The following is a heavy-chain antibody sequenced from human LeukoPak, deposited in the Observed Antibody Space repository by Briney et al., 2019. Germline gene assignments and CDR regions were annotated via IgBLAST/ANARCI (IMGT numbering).Heavy chain of an antibody. CDR2: IYYSGST. CDR3: ARGHYDSSGYYYLDY. Sequence: SETLSPTCTVSGGSISSYYWSWIRQPPGKGLEWIGYIYYSGSTNYNPSLKSRVTISVDTSKKQISLKLSSVTAADTAIYYCARGHYDSSGYYYLDYWGQGTLVTVSS. V-gene: IGHV4-59*01. D-gene: IGHD3-22*01. CDR1: GGSISSYY. J-gene: IGHJ4*02.